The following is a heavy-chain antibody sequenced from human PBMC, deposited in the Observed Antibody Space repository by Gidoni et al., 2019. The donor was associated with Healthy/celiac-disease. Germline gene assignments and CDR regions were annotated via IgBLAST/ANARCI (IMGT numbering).Heavy chain of an antibody. CDR3: AKDGGYSSGWEKYFQH. Sequence: QVQLVESGGGVVQPGRSLRLSCAASGFTFSSYGMHWVRQAPGKGLEWVAVISYDGSNKYYADSVKGRFTISRDNSKNTLYLQMNSLRAEDTAVYYCAKDGGYSSGWEKYFQHWGQGTLVTVSS. CDR2: ISYDGSNK. V-gene: IGHV3-30*18. J-gene: IGHJ1*01. CDR1: GFTFSSYG. D-gene: IGHD6-19*01.